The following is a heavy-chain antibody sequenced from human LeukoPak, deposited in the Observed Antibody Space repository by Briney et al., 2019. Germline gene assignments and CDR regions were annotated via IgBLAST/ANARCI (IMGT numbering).Heavy chain of an antibody. CDR2: ISSSSSTI. J-gene: IGHJ4*02. CDR1: GSVFSSNS. V-gene: IGHV3-48*04. Sequence: PGGSLRLSCAASGSVFSSNSMIWVRQAPGKGRGWVSYISSSSSTIYYADSVKGRFTISRDNAKNSLYLQMNSLRAEDTAVYYCATSGYSNIDYWGQGTLVTVSS. CDR3: ATSGYSNIDY. D-gene: IGHD4-11*01.